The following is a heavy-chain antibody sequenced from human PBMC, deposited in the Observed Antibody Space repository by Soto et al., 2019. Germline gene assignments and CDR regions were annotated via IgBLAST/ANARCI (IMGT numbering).Heavy chain of an antibody. Sequence: SETLCLTCPVSGGSISSYYWSWIRQPPGKGLEWIGYIYYSGSTNYNPSLKSRVTISVDTSKNQFSLKLSSVTAADTAVYYCATNDSVYCSGGSCYSGYGAFDIWGQGTMVTVSS. D-gene: IGHD2-15*01. CDR3: ATNDSVYCSGGSCYSGYGAFDI. V-gene: IGHV4-59*08. CDR1: GGSISSYY. J-gene: IGHJ3*02. CDR2: IYYSGST.